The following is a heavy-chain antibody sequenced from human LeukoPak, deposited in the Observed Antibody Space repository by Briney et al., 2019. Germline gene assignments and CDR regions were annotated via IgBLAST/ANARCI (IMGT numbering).Heavy chain of an antibody. Sequence: GGSLRLSCAASGFTFTNYWMSWVRQAPGKGLEWVANIQQDGSDKYYVDSVKGRFTISRDNAKNSLYLQMNSLRAEDTAVYYCARDLYRIVVVPHYFDYWGQGTLVTVSS. CDR2: IQQDGSDK. V-gene: IGHV3-7*01. J-gene: IGHJ4*02. CDR3: ARDLYRIVVVPHYFDY. CDR1: GFTFTNYW. D-gene: IGHD3-22*01.